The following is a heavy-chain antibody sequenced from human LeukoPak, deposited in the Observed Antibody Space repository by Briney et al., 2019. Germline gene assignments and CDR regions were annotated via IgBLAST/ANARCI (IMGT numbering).Heavy chain of an antibody. J-gene: IGHJ4*02. CDR3: ARELFGSGSCPDG. D-gene: IGHD3-10*01. Sequence: GGSLRLSCSASGFTFSYYAIHWVRQAPGKGLEWVALIWSDGSNKYYADSVEGRITISRDNSKNTVYLQMNSLRAEDTAVYYCARELFGSGSCPDGWGQGTLVTVSS. CDR1: GFTFSYYA. CDR2: IWSDGSNK. V-gene: IGHV3-33*01.